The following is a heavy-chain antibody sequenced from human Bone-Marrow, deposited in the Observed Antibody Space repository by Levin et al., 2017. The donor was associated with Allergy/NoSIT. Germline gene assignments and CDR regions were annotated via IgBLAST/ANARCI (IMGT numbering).Heavy chain of an antibody. CDR3: VREGGTVAAHDWYFDL. CDR2: IKTDGRTT. V-gene: IGHV3-74*01. Sequence: GESLKISCAASEFTFKNYWMNWVRQAPGKGLVWVSRIKTDGRTTTYADSVKGRFTISRDNAKNTLYLQMNSLRAEDSAVYYCVREGGTVAAHDWYFDLWGRGTLDTVSS. D-gene: IGHD4-23*01. J-gene: IGHJ2*01. CDR1: EFTFKNYW.